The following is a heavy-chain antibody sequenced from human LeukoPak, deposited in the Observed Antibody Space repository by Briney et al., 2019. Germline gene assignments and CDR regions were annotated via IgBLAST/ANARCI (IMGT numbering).Heavy chain of an antibody. Sequence: SETLSLTCTVSGGSISSYYWSWIRQPPGKGLEWIGYIYYSGSTNYNPSLKSRVTISVDTSKNQFSLKLSSVTAADTAVYYCARLTMLDYVPPGDYGMDVRGQGTTVTVSS. D-gene: IGHD4-17*01. CDR1: GGSISSYY. J-gene: IGHJ6*02. CDR2: IYYSGST. CDR3: ARLTMLDYVPPGDYGMDV. V-gene: IGHV4-59*08.